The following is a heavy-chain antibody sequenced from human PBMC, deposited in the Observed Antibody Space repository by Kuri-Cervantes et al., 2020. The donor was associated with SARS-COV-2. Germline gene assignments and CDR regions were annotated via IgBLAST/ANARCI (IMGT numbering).Heavy chain of an antibody. CDR1: GGSISSYY. J-gene: IGHJ6*03. CDR2: ISSIGRT. Sequence: GSLRLSCTVSGGSISSYYWSWIRQPPGKGLEWIGHISSIGRTTYNPSLKSRLTISLDTSKNQISLKLTSVTAADTAVYYCARDQDDFWSGERYMDVWGNGTTVTVSS. D-gene: IGHD3-3*01. CDR3: ARDQDDFWSGERYMDV. V-gene: IGHV4-59*01.